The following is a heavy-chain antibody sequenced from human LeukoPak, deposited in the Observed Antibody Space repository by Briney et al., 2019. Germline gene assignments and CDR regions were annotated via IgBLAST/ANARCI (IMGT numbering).Heavy chain of an antibody. V-gene: IGHV4-34*01. Sequence: SETLSLTCAVYGGSFSGYYWSWIRQPPGKGLEWIGEINHSGSTNYNPSLKSRVTISVDTSKNQFSLKLSSVTAADTAVYYCARPSRPDGYYGMDVWGQGTTVTVSS. J-gene: IGHJ6*02. D-gene: IGHD5-24*01. CDR2: INHSGST. CDR3: ARPSRPDGYYGMDV. CDR1: GGSFSGYY.